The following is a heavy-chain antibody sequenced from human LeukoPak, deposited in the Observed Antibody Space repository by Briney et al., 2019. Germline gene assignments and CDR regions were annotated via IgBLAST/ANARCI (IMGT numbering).Heavy chain of an antibody. CDR2: IIPIFGTA. Sequence: SVKVSCKASGGTFSSYAISWVRQSPGQGLEWMGGIIPIFGTANYAQKFQGRVTITADESTSTAYMELSSLRSEDTAVYYCARSIVGATAHFDYWGQGTLVPVSS. J-gene: IGHJ4*02. V-gene: IGHV1-69*13. D-gene: IGHD1-26*01. CDR1: GGTFSSYA. CDR3: ARSIVGATAHFDY.